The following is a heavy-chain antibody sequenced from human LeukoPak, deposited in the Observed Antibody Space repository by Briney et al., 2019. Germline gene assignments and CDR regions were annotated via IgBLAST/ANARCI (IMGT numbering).Heavy chain of an antibody. Sequence: SETLSLTCTVSGGSISSGDYYWSWIRQPPGKGLEWIGYIYYSGSTYYNPSLKSRVTISVDTSKNQFSLKLSSVTAADTAVYYCARTRGKGPYYFDYWGQGTLVTVSS. J-gene: IGHJ4*02. D-gene: IGHD1-1*01. CDR3: ARTRGKGPYYFDY. V-gene: IGHV4-30-4*02. CDR1: GGSISSGDYY. CDR2: IYYSGST.